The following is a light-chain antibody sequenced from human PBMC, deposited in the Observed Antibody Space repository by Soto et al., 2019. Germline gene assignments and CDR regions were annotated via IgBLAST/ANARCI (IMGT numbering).Light chain of an antibody. V-gene: IGLV2-14*01. CDR3: SSYTISYTLPYI. Sequence: QSALTQPASVSGSPGQSITISCTGTSSDVGGYDYVSWYQQHPGKAPKLMIYEVSDRPLGVSNRFSGSKSGNTASLTISGLQAEDEADYYCSSYTISYTLPYIFGTGTELTVL. CDR1: SSDVGGYDY. CDR2: EVS. J-gene: IGLJ1*01.